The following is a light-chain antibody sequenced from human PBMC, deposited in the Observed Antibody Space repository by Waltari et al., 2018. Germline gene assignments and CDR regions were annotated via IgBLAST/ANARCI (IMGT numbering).Light chain of an antibody. CDR1: QSLVHSDGNTY. CDR2: KVS. V-gene: IGKV2-30*02. J-gene: IGKJ4*02. CDR3: MQGTQWPRT. Sequence: DVVITHCPLPLPLTLRPSASISWTFTQSLVHSDGNTYLNWFQQRPGQSPRRLTYKVSSPDSGVPERFSGSGSGTDCTLKISRVGAEEVGVYYTMQGTQWPRTFGEGTKVQIE.